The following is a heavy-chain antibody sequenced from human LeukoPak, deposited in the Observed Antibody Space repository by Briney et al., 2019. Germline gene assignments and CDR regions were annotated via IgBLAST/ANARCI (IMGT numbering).Heavy chain of an antibody. D-gene: IGHD3-10*01. Sequence: GGSLRLSCAASGFTVSSYAMSWVRQAPGKGLEWVSAISGSGGSTYYADSVKGRFTISRDNSKNTLYLQMNSLRAEDTAVYYCAKGYYASGSSLSAFDSWGQGTLVTVSS. J-gene: IGHJ4*02. CDR1: GFTVSSYA. CDR3: AKGYYASGSSLSAFDS. V-gene: IGHV3-23*01. CDR2: ISGSGGST.